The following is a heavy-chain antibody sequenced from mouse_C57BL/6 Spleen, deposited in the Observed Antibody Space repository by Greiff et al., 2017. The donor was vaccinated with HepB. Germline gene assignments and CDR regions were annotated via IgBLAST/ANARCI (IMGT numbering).Heavy chain of an antibody. CDR2: IDPENGDT. CDR1: GFNIKDDY. CDR3: TRVTINYCDY. D-gene: IGHD2-12*01. V-gene: IGHV14-4*01. J-gene: IGHJ2*01. Sequence: EVQLQQSGAELVRPGASVKLSCTASGFNIKDDYMHWVKQRPEQGLEWIGWIDPENGDTEYASKFQGKATITADTSSNTAYLQLSSLTSEDTAVYYCTRVTINYCDYWGQGTTLTVSS.